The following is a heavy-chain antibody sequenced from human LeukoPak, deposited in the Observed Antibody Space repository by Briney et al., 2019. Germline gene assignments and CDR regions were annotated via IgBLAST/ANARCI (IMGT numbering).Heavy chain of an antibody. D-gene: IGHD4-17*01. J-gene: IGHJ4*02. CDR2: INHSGST. V-gene: IGHV4-34*01. Sequence: SETLSLTCAVYGGSFSGYYWSWIRQPPGKGLEWIGEINHSGSTNYNPSLKSRVTISVDTSKNQFSLKLSSVTAADTAVYYCARALDYGDYGGDYWGQGTLVTVSS. CDR1: GGSFSGYY. CDR3: ARALDYGDYGGDY.